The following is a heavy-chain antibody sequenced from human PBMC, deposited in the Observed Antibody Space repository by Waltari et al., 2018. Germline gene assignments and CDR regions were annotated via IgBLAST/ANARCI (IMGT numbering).Heavy chain of an antibody. D-gene: IGHD3-10*01. CDR1: GYSISRGYY. J-gene: IGHJ3*02. CDR2: IYHSGST. Sequence: QVQLQESGPGLVKPSETLSLTCAVSGYSISRGYYLGWIRQPPGKGLEWIGSIYHSGSTYYNPSLKSRVTISVDTSKNQFSLKLSSVTAADTAVYYCARAVQRDAFDIWGQGTMVTVSS. V-gene: IGHV4-38-2*01. CDR3: ARAVQRDAFDI.